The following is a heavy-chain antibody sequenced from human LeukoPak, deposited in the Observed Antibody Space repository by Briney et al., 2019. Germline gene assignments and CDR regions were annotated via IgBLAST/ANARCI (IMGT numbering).Heavy chain of an antibody. D-gene: IGHD6-13*01. CDR1: GASINSGSSY. CDR2: IYHSGST. J-gene: IGHJ5*02. Sequence: SETLSLTCRVSGASINSGSSYWGWIRQPPGKTLEWIGSIYHSGSTSYNPSLKSRVTISVDTSKNQFSLKLSSVTAADTAFYYCARQYSTNWYDDRGWFDPWGQGTLVTVSS. V-gene: IGHV4-39*01. CDR3: ARQYSTNWYDDRGWFDP.